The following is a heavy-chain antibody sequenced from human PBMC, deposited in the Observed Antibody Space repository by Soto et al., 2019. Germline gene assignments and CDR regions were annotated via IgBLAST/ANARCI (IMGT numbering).Heavy chain of an antibody. CDR2: IYYSGST. D-gene: IGHD4-17*01. CDR1: GVYISSGGYY. V-gene: IGHV4-31*03. CDR3: ARKNHYADYFDY. Sequence: SETLSLTCPFAGVYISSGGYYWSWISQHPGKGLEWIGYIYYSGSTYYNPSLKSRVTISVDTSKNQFSLKLSSVTAADTAVYYCARKNHYADYFDYWGQGTLVTVSS. J-gene: IGHJ4*02.